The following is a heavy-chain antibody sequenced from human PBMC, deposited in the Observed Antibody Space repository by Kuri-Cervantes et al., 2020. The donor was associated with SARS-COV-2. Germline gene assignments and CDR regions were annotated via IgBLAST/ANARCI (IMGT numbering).Heavy chain of an antibody. CDR1: GGTFSSYA. J-gene: IGHJ4*02. D-gene: IGHD3-22*01. V-gene: IGHV1-69*06. CDR2: IIPIFGTA. CDR3: ARGDDSSGYHVPPAYCDS. Sequence: SVKVSCKASGGTFSSYAISWVRQAPGQGLEWMGGIIPIFGTANYAQKFQGRVTITADKSTSTAYMELSSLRSEDTAVYYCARGDDSSGYHVPPAYCDSWGPGTLVTVSS.